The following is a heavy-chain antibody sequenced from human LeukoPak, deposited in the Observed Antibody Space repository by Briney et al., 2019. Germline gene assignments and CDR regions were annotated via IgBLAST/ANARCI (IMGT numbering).Heavy chain of an antibody. D-gene: IGHD1-26*01. CDR3: AKANPLIVGARAGGPINF. Sequence: GGSLRLSCAASGFTVSNNYMSWVRQAPGKGLEWVSVVYGGGSTYYADSVKGRFTISRDNSKNSLYLQMNSLRTEDTAVYYCAKANPLIVGARAGGPINFWGQGTMVAVSS. V-gene: IGHV3-53*05. J-gene: IGHJ3*01. CDR1: GFTVSNNY. CDR2: VYGGGST.